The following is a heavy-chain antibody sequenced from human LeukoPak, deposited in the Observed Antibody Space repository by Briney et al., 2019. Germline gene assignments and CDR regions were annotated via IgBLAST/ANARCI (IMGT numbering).Heavy chain of an antibody. CDR3: ARLRRAIRAFDI. J-gene: IGHJ3*02. CDR1: GGSFSGYY. Sequence: PSETLSLTCAVYGGSFSGYYWSWIRQPPGKGLEWIGEINHSGSTNYNPSLKSRVTISVDTSKNQFSLKLSSVTAADTAVYYCARLRRAIRAFDIWGQGTMVTVPS. V-gene: IGHV4-34*01. D-gene: IGHD3-10*01. CDR2: INHSGST.